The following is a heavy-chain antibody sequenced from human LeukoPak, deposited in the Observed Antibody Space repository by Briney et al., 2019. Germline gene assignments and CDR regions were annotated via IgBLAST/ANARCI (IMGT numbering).Heavy chain of an antibody. CDR1: GYTFTGYY. J-gene: IGHJ4*02. D-gene: IGHD3-3*01. V-gene: IGHV1-2*02. Sequence: GASVKVSCKASGYTFTGYYMHWVRLAPGQGLEWMGWINPNSGGTNYAQKFQGRVTMTRDTSISTAHMELSRLRSDDTAVYYCATSLLEWLPFDYWGQGTLVTVSS. CDR2: INPNSGGT. CDR3: ATSLLEWLPFDY.